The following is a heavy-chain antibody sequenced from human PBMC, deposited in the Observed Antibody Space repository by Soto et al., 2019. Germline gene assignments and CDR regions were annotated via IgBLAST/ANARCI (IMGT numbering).Heavy chain of an antibody. CDR2: INHSGST. CDR3: ARKRAAAGTRGRVNYYYYGMDV. CDR1: FSGYY. V-gene: IGHV4-34*01. J-gene: IGHJ6*02. D-gene: IGHD6-13*01. Sequence: FSGYYWSWIRQPPGKGLEWIGEINHSGSTNYNPSLKSRVTISVDTSKNQFSLKLSSVTAADTAVYYCARKRAAAGTRGRVNYYYYGMDVWGQGTTVTVSS.